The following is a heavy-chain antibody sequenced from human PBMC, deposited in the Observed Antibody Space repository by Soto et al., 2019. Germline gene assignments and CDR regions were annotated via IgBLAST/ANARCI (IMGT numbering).Heavy chain of an antibody. CDR1: GVSFSSEG. V-gene: IGHV3-30*03. CDR2: ISYDGSNK. D-gene: IGHD6-19*01. CDR3: EIYSSGWYPLDY. J-gene: IGHJ4*02. Sequence: GGSPRLSFAASGVSFSSEGMHCFRQAPGKGLEWVAVISYDGSNKYYADSVKGRFTISRDNSKNTLYLQMNSLRAEDTAVYYCEIYSSGWYPLDYWGQGTLVTVSS.